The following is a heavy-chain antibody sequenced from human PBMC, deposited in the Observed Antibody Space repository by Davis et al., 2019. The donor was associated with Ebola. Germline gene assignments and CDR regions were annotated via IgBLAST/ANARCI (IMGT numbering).Heavy chain of an antibody. Sequence: GESLKISCAASGFMFSSCGMNWVRQAPGKGLEWVSAISGSGGSTYYADSVKGRFTISRDNSKNTLYLQMNSLRAEDTAVYYCAKAAYGDYGFDYWGQGTLVTVSS. D-gene: IGHD4-17*01. CDR3: AKAAYGDYGFDY. J-gene: IGHJ4*02. CDR1: GFMFSSCG. V-gene: IGHV3-23*01. CDR2: ISGSGGST.